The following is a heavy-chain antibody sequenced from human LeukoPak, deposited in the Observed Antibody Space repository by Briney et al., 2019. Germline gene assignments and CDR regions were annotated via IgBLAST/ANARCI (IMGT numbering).Heavy chain of an antibody. D-gene: IGHD2-15*01. CDR1: GFTFSNYG. V-gene: IGHV3-33*06. CDR3: AKTHSAANYYYYYMDV. CDR2: IWYDGDRK. Sequence: GGSLRLSCAASGFTFSNYGMHWVRQAPGKGPERVAVIWYDGDRKFYADSVKGRFTISRDNSKNTLYLEMNSLGVDDTAVYYCAKTHSAANYYYYYMDVWGKGTTVTVSS. J-gene: IGHJ6*03.